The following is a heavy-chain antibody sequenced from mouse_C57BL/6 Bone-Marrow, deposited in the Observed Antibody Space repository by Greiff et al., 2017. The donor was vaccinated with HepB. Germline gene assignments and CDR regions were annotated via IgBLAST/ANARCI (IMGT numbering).Heavy chain of an antibody. CDR2: IRNKANGYTT. D-gene: IGHD1-1*01. Sequence: DVMLVESGGGLVQPGASLRLSCAASGFTFNDYQMSWVRQAPGKAPEWLALIRNKANGYTTEYTASVKGRFTISRDNSQNILYLQMNTLRAEDSATYYCVKAVSSGSSYTWFAYGGQGTLVTVSA. CDR3: VKAVSSGSSYTWFAY. V-gene: IGHV7-4*01. J-gene: IGHJ3*01. CDR1: GFTFNDYQ.